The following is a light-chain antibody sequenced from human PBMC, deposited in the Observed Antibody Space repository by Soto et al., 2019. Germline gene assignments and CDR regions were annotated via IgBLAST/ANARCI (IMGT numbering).Light chain of an antibody. CDR1: QSVSSSY. V-gene: IGKV3-20*01. J-gene: IGKJ1*01. CDR3: QQYGSSTGT. CDR2: GAS. Sequence: EIVLTQSPGTLSLSPGERATLSCRASQSVSSSYLAWYQQKPGQAPRLLIYGASSRGTGIPDRFSGSGSGTDFTLTIGRLEPEDFAVYYCQQYGSSTGTFGQGTKVEIK.